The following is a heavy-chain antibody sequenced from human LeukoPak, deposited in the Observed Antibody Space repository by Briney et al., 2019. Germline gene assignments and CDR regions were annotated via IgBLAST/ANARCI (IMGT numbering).Heavy chain of an antibody. Sequence: ASETLSLTCTVSGGSISSYYWSWIRQPAGQGLEWVGHIYTSGSTNHNPSLKSRVTMSVDTSKNQFSLKLSSVTAADTAVYYCARLSGITIFGVAPYYFDYWGRGTLVTVSS. CDR1: GGSISSYY. D-gene: IGHD3-3*01. J-gene: IGHJ4*02. CDR3: ARLSGITIFGVAPYYFDY. V-gene: IGHV4-4*07. CDR2: IYTSGST.